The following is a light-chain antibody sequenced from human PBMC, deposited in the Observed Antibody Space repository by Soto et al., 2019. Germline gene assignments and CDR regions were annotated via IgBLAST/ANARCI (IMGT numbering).Light chain of an antibody. V-gene: IGKV1-12*01. CDR2: AAS. CDR3: QQTDSFPLT. Sequence: GGRVTITCRASQRISSWLAWYQQKPGKAPKLLIYAASRLQSGVPSRFSGSGSATDFILTINSLQPEDFATYYCQQTDSFPLTFGGGTKVDIK. J-gene: IGKJ4*01. CDR1: QRISSW.